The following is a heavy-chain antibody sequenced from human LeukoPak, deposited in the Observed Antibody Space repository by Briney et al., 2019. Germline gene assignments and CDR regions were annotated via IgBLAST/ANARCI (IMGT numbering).Heavy chain of an antibody. J-gene: IGHJ6*03. CDR3: ARGRGDDFWSGIYHYYYMDV. CDR2: INHSGST. Sequence: PSETLSLTCAVYGGSFSGYYWSWIRQPPGKGLEWIGEINHSGSTNYNPSLKSRVTISVDTSKNQFSLKLSSVTAADTAVYYCARGRGDDFWSGIYHYYYMDVWGKGTTVTVSS. D-gene: IGHD3-3*01. V-gene: IGHV4-34*01. CDR1: GGSFSGYY.